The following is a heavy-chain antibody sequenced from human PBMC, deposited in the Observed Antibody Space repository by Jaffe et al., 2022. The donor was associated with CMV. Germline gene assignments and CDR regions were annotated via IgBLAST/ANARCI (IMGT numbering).Heavy chain of an antibody. J-gene: IGHJ4*02. V-gene: IGHV4-39*01. CDR1: GGSISSSSYY. Sequence: QLQLQESGPGLVKPSETLSLTCTVSGGSISSSSYYWGWIRQPPGKGLEWIGSIYYSGSTYYNPSLKSRVTISVDTSKNQFSLKLSSVTAADTAVYYCARTPMYYYDSSGLFDYWGQGTLVTVSS. D-gene: IGHD3-22*01. CDR3: ARTPMYYYDSSGLFDY. CDR2: IYYSGST.